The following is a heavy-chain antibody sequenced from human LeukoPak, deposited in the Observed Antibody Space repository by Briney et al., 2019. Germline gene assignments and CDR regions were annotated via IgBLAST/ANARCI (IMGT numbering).Heavy chain of an antibody. CDR1: TFTFAHYA. V-gene: IGHV3-23*01. CDR2: IGGDGVAT. Sequence: GGSLRLSCKASTFTFAHYAMSWVRQAPGRGLERVSVIGGDGVATFYADSVKGRFTISRDNSKDTLYLQMHSLRAEDTAVYYCTKDHFSANGVYDAFDVWGQGTMVTVSS. CDR3: TKDHFSANGVYDAFDV. J-gene: IGHJ3*01. D-gene: IGHD2-8*01.